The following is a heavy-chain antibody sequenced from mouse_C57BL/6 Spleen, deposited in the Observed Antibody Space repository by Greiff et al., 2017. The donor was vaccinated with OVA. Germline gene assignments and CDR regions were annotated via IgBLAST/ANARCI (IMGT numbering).Heavy chain of an antibody. CDR3: ARQDYGSSYEGGALDY. CDR1: GFTFSDYY. J-gene: IGHJ2*01. Sequence: DVKLVESGGGLVQPGGSLKLSCAASGFTFSDYYMYWVRQTPEKRLEWVAYISNGGGSTYYPDTVKGRFTISRDNAKNTLYLQMSRLKSEDTAMYYCARQDYGSSYEGGALDYWGQGTTLTVSS. V-gene: IGHV5-12*01. D-gene: IGHD1-1*01. CDR2: ISNGGGST.